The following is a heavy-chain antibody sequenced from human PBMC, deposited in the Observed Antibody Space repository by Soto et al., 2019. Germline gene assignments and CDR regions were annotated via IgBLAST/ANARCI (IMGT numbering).Heavy chain of an antibody. CDR3: ARVHKNWFDS. Sequence: VESLKISCKASGYNFTAFWIHWFLQTPVKGLEWLGKIDPSDSYTNYSPSFEGHVTISTDKSTTTAFLQWSSLRASDTALYYCARVHKNWFDSWAQGTMVTVS. CDR1: GYNFTAFW. J-gene: IGHJ5*01. CDR2: IDPSDSYT. V-gene: IGHV5-10-1*01.